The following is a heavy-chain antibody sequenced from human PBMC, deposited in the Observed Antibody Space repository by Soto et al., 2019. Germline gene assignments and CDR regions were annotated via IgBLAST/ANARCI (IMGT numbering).Heavy chain of an antibody. CDR3: ARVRVDYYDSSGYYLFDY. J-gene: IGHJ4*02. Sequence: SETLSLTCTVSGGSISSGDYYWSWIHQPPGKGLEWIGYIYYSGSTYYNPSLKSRVTISVDTSKNQFSLKLSSVTAADTAVYYCARVRVDYYDSSGYYLFDYWGQGTLVTASS. CDR1: GGSISSGDYY. CDR2: IYYSGST. V-gene: IGHV4-30-4*01. D-gene: IGHD3-22*01.